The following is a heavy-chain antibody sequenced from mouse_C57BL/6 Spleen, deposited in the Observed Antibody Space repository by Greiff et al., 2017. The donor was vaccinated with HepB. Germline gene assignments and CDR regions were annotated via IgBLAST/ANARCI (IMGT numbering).Heavy chain of an antibody. CDR2: IDPETGGT. V-gene: IGHV1-15*01. CDR3: TRYDYYGSSPWFAY. Sequence: QVQLKESGAELVRPGASVTLSCKASGYTFTDYEMHWVKQTPVHGLEWIGAIDPETGGTAYNQKFKGKAILTADKSSSTAYMELRSLTSEDSAVYYCTRYDYYGSSPWFAYWGQGTLVTVSA. CDR1: GYTFTDYE. J-gene: IGHJ3*01. D-gene: IGHD1-1*01.